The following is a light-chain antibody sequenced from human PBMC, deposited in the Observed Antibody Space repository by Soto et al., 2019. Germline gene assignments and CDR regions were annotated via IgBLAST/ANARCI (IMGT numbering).Light chain of an antibody. CDR2: DGT. CDR3: SSYTSGSSHYV. V-gene: IGLV2-14*02. J-gene: IGLJ1*01. CDR1: SSAVGSYDL. Sequence: SALTQPASVSGSPGQSITISCTGSSSAVGSYDLVSWYQQHPGKAPKFIIYDGTKRPSGVSNRFSGSKSGNTASLTISGLQAEDEADYYCSSYTSGSSHYVFGTGTKVTVL.